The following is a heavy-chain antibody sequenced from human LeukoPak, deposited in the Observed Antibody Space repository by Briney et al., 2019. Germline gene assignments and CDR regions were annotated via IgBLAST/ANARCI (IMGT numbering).Heavy chain of an antibody. CDR2: INHSGST. D-gene: IGHD1-7*01. CDR1: GGSFRGYY. CDR3: GRRSRSTWNYRRGDY. Sequence: ETLSLTCAVYGGSFRGYYWSWIRQPPGKGLEWIGEINHSGSTNYNPSLKSRVTISVDTSKNQFSLKLTSVTAADTAVYYCGRRSRSTWNYRRGDYWGQGTLVTVSS. J-gene: IGHJ4*02. V-gene: IGHV4-34*01.